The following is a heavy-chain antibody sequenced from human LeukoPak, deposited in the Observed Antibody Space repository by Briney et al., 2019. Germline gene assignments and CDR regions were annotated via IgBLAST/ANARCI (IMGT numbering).Heavy chain of an antibody. Sequence: ASVKVSCKASGYTFTSYGISWLRQAPGQGLEWMGWISAYNGNTNYAQKLQGRVTMTTDTSTSTAYMELRSLRSDDTAVYYCARDHVVVAAATYYYYYMDVWVKGTTVTVSS. CDR3: ARDHVVVAAATYYYYYMDV. V-gene: IGHV1-18*01. CDR1: GYTFTSYG. D-gene: IGHD2-15*01. CDR2: ISAYNGNT. J-gene: IGHJ6*03.